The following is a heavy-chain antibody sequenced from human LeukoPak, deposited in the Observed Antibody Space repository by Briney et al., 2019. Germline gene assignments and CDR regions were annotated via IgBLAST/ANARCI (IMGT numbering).Heavy chain of an antibody. D-gene: IGHD5/OR15-5a*01. V-gene: IGHV5-51*01. J-gene: IGHJ6*02. CDR2: IYPGDSET. CDR1: GYSFTSYS. CDR3: ARRRAATTIYHYSMDF. Sequence: GESLKISCKGSGYSFTSYSIGWVRQMPGKGLEWMGIIYPGDSETRYSPSFQGQVTISVDKSISTAYLQWRSLKASDTAMYYCARRRAATTIYHYSMDFWGHGTTVIVSS.